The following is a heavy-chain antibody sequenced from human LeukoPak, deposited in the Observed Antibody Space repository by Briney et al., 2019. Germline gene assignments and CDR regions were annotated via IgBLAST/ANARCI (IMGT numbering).Heavy chain of an antibody. CDR3: ARDSGSGSYSGY. CDR2: ISASGDVT. V-gene: IGHV3-23*01. CDR1: GFTFSKFP. J-gene: IGHJ4*02. D-gene: IGHD3-10*01. Sequence: GGSLRLSCAASGFTFSKFPMGWVRQGPGRGLEWVSAISASGDVTFYADSLRGRFTISRDNAKNTLYLQMNSLRAEDTAVYYCARDSGSGSYSGYWGLGTLVTFSS.